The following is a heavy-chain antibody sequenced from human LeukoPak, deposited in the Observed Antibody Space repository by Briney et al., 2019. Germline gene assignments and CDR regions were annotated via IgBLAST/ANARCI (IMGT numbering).Heavy chain of an antibody. CDR2: IYYSGST. J-gene: IGHJ4*02. V-gene: IGHV4-59*01. Sequence: SETLSLTCPVSGGSISSYYWSWIRQPPGKGLEWIGYIYYSGSTNYNPSLKSRVTIPVDTSKNQFSLKLSSVTAADTAVYYCARVGDSGILDYWGQGTLVTVSS. CDR3: ARVGDSGILDY. CDR1: GGSISSYY. D-gene: IGHD3-10*01.